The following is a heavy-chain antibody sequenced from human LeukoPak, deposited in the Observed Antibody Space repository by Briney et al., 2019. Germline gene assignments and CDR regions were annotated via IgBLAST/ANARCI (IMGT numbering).Heavy chain of an antibody. CDR1: GFTFSDYY. D-gene: IGHD1-26*01. Sequence: KSGGSLRLSCAASGFTFSDYYMSWIRQAPGKGLEWVSYISSSGSTIYYADSVKGRFTITRDNAKNSLYLQMNSLRAEDTAVYYCAREGHSGSYYYFDYWGQGTLVTVSS. CDR3: AREGHSGSYYYFDY. V-gene: IGHV3-11*01. CDR2: ISSSGSTI. J-gene: IGHJ4*02.